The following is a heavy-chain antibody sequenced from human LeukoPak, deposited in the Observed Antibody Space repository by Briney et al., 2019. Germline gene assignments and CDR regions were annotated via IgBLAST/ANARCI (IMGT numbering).Heavy chain of an antibody. V-gene: IGHV4-59*01. D-gene: IGHD3-10*01. Sequence: PSETLSLTCTVSGGSISSYYWSWIRQPPGKGLEWTGYIYYSGSTNYNPSLKSRVTISVDTSKNQFSLKLSSVTAADTAVYYCARDNRVRGVKNGMDVWGKGTTVTVSS. CDR1: GGSISSYY. J-gene: IGHJ6*04. CDR3: ARDNRVRGVKNGMDV. CDR2: IYYSGST.